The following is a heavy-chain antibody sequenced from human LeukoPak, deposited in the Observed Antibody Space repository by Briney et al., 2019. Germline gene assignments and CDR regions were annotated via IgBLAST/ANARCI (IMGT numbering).Heavy chain of an antibody. V-gene: IGHV3-49*03. J-gene: IGHJ4*02. CDR1: GFTFGDYA. Sequence: GSLRLSCTASGFTFGDYAMSWFRQAPGKGLEWVDFIRSKTYGGTTGYAASVKDTFTISRDDSKSVVYLQMNSLKTEDTAFYYCTRGVGQQLIPPDYWGQGTLVTVSS. D-gene: IGHD6-13*01. CDR3: TRGVGQQLIPPDY. CDR2: IRSKTYGGTT.